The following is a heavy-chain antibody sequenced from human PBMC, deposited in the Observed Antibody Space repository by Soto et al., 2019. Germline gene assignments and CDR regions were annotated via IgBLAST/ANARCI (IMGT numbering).Heavy chain of an antibody. D-gene: IGHD2-2*01. V-gene: IGHV1-46*01. CDR1: GYTFSNYY. CDR3: AREGATAAKMFDD. J-gene: IGHJ4*02. CDR2: INPNGKTT. Sequence: ASVKVSCKASGYTFSNYYMHWVRQAPGQGLEWMGGINPNGKTTYYAQKFLGRLTVTRDTSTSTVYMELSSLRSDDTAVYYCAREGATAAKMFDDWGQGTRVTVSS.